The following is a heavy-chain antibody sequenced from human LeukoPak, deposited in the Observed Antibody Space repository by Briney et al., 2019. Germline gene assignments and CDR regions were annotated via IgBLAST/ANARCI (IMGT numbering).Heavy chain of an antibody. D-gene: IGHD6-19*01. CDR1: GGSISNYY. CDR2: IYTSGGT. V-gene: IGHV4-4*07. J-gene: IGHJ4*02. Sequence: PSETLSLTCTVSGGSISNYYWTWIRQPAGKGLEWIGRIYTSGGTNYTPSLKSRVTMSVDTSKNQFSLKLSSVTAADTAMYYCARAAEYSSGWYLFDYWGQGILVTVSA. CDR3: ARAAEYSSGWYLFDY.